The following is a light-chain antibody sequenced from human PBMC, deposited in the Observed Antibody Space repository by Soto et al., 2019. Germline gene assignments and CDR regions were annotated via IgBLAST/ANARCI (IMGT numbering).Light chain of an antibody. CDR3: QHRGSWPT. CDR1: QSIGTY. V-gene: IGKV3-11*01. CDR2: DTS. Sequence: EIVLTQSPATLSLSPGERATLSCRASQSIGTYLAWYQQKPGQAPRLLIYDTSNRATGIPARFGGGGSGADFTLTISSLEPEDFAVYYCQHRGSWPTFGQGTKVDIK. J-gene: IGKJ1*01.